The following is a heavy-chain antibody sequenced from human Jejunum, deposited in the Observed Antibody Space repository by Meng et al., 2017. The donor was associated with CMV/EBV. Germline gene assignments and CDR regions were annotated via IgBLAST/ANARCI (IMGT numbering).Heavy chain of an antibody. V-gene: IGHV4-34*01. Sequence: GGSLTGAEWSWIRQSPEKGLEWIGENSHTGSTHCNPSLRSRVLLSVGTSTNQISLKLRSVTAADAAVYYCARGMADRETTTYFDYWGQGTLVTVSS. CDR3: ARGMADRETTTYFDY. J-gene: IGHJ4*02. CDR1: GGSLTGAE. CDR2: NSHTGST. D-gene: IGHD5-24*01.